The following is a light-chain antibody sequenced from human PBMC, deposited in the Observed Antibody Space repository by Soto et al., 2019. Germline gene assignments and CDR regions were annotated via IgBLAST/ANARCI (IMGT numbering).Light chain of an antibody. Sequence: DIQMTQSPSSLSSSVEDRVIITCRASPSISNHLNWYQQKPGQAPKLLIFAASSLQSGVPSRFSGSRSGPDFTLTISSLQPEDFATYYCQQSYSSPPTFGQGTKVEIK. CDR3: QQSYSSPPT. J-gene: IGKJ1*01. CDR2: AAS. V-gene: IGKV1-39*01. CDR1: PSISNH.